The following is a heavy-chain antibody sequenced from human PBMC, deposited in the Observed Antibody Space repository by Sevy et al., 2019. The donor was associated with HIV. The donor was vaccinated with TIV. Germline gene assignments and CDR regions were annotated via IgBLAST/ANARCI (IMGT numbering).Heavy chain of an antibody. Sequence: SETLSLTCTVSGGSISSYYWSWIRQPPGKGLEWIGYIYYSGSTNYNPSPKSRVTISVDTSKNQFSLKLSSVTAADTAVYYCARGRAPDSITIFGVVTINGMDVWGQGTTVTVSS. J-gene: IGHJ6*02. CDR1: GGSISSYY. CDR2: IYYSGST. D-gene: IGHD3-3*01. CDR3: ARGRAPDSITIFGVVTINGMDV. V-gene: IGHV4-59*01.